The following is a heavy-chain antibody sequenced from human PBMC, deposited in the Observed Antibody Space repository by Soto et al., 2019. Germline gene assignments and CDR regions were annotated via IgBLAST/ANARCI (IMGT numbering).Heavy chain of an antibody. V-gene: IGHV4-30-4*01. D-gene: IGHD6-13*01. CDR2: IYYSGST. J-gene: IGHJ5*02. CDR1: GGSISSGDYY. Sequence: PSETLSLTCTVSGGSISSGDYYWSWIRQPPGKGLEWIGYIYYSGSTYYNPSLKSRVTISVDTSKNQFSLKLSSVTAADTAVYYCARERPDGSMLDPCGQGTLVTVSS. CDR3: ARERPDGSMLDP.